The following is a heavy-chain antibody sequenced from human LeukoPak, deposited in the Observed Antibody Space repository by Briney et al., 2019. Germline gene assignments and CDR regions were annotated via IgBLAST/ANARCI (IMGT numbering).Heavy chain of an antibody. D-gene: IGHD3-10*01. J-gene: IGHJ4*02. V-gene: IGHV3-30*02. Sequence: GGSLRLSCGASGFTFSNYGMLWVRQAPGKGLEWVAFIRYDGNNKLYADSMKGRFTISRDNAKNSLYLQMNSLRAEDTALYYCAREGLITMVRGVIFYFDYWGQGTLVTVSS. CDR2: IRYDGNNK. CDR3: AREGLITMVRGVIFYFDY. CDR1: GFTFSNYG.